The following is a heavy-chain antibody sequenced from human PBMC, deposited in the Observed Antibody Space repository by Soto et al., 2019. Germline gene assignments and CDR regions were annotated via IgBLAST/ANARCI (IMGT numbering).Heavy chain of an antibody. D-gene: IGHD3-16*01. CDR1: GGTFSSYA. V-gene: IGHV1-69*01. Sequence: QVQLVQSGAEVKKPGSSVKVSCKASGGTFSSYAISWVRQAPGQGLEWMGGIIPIFGTANYAQKFQGRVTITADESTSTAYMGLSSLGSEDTAVYYWAGPVGGGGAGYYYYGMDVWGQGTTVTVSS. CDR3: AGPVGGGGAGYYYYGMDV. CDR2: IIPIFGTA. J-gene: IGHJ6*02.